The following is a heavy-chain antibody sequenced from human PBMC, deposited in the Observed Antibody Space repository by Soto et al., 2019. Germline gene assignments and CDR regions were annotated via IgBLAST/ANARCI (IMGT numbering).Heavy chain of an antibody. D-gene: IGHD3-10*01. Sequence: EVQLVESGGGLVQPGGSLRLSCAASGFTFSSYWMHWVRQAPGKGLVWVSRINSDGSSTSYADSVKGRFTISRDNAKNTLYLQMNSRRAEDTAVYYCARDGWYGSGSYEGTRPAFDIWGQGTMVTVSS. J-gene: IGHJ3*02. V-gene: IGHV3-74*01. CDR3: ARDGWYGSGSYEGTRPAFDI. CDR1: GFTFSSYW. CDR2: INSDGSST.